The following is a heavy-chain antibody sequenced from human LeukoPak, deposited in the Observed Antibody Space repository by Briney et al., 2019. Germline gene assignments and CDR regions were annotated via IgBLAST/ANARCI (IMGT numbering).Heavy chain of an antibody. CDR1: GFTFSSYW. Sequence: QSGGSLRLSCAASGFTFSSYWMSWVRQAPGKGLEWVANIKQDGSEKYYVDSVKGRFTISRDNAKNSLYLQMNSLRAEDTAVYYCARGTIADMVRGVIIYYYYYGMDVWAKGPRSPSP. CDR3: ARGTIADMVRGVIIYYYYYGMDV. CDR2: IKQDGSEK. J-gene: IGHJ6*02. V-gene: IGHV3-7*04. D-gene: IGHD3-10*01.